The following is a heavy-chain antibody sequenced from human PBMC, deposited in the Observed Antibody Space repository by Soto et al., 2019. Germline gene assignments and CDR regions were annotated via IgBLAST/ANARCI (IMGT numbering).Heavy chain of an antibody. CDR1: GFTFSSYG. J-gene: IGHJ6*02. CDR3: AKDVTTIYYYGMDV. D-gene: IGHD4-4*01. CDR2: ISYDGSNK. V-gene: IGHV3-30*18. Sequence: QVQLVESGGGVVQPGRSLRLSCAASGFTFSSYGMHWVRQAPGKGLEWVAVISYDGSNKYYADSVKGRFTISRDKSKNTLYLQMNSLRAEDTAVYYCAKDVTTIYYYGMDVWGQGTTVTVSS.